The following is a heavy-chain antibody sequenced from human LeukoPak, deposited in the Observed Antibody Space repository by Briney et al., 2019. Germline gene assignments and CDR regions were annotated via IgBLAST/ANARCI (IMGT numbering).Heavy chain of an antibody. CDR1: GFTFSSYS. D-gene: IGHD2-15*01. J-gene: IGHJ4*02. CDR3: ARVDCSGGSCYSSLDY. Sequence: GGSLRLSCAASGFTFSSYSMNWVRQAPGKGLEWISYISSSSSTMYYADSVKGRFTIFRDNAKNSLFLQMASLRVEDTAVYYCARVDCSGGSCYSSLDYWGQGILITVSS. V-gene: IGHV3-48*01. CDR2: ISSSSSTM.